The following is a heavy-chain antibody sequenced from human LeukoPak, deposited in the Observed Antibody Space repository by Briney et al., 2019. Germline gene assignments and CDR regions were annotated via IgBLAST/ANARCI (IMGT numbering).Heavy chain of an antibody. D-gene: IGHD3-9*01. J-gene: IGHJ6*02. CDR2: ISRSGSST. Sequence: GGSLRLSCAASGFTFSSYSMNWVRQAPGKGLEWVSYISRSGSSTYYADSAEGRFIISRDNAKNSLYLQMNGLRDEDAAVYYCANILPPRGLQKDYYYYYGMDVWGQGTTVTVSS. CDR3: ANILPPRGLQKDYYYYYGMDV. CDR1: GFTFSSYS. V-gene: IGHV3-48*02.